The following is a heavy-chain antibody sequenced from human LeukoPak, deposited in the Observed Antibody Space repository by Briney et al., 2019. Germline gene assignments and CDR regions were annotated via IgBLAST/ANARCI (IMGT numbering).Heavy chain of an antibody. CDR2: IYYSGST. CDR3: ARDCSGGSCYGAFDN. CDR1: GGSISSYY. D-gene: IGHD2-15*01. Sequence: SETLSLTCTVSGGSISSYYWSWIRQPPGKGLEWIGYIYYSGSTNYNPPLKSRVTISVDTSENRFSLKLSSVTATDTAVYYCARDCSGGSCYGAFDNWGQGTMVTVSS. J-gene: IGHJ3*02. V-gene: IGHV4-59*12.